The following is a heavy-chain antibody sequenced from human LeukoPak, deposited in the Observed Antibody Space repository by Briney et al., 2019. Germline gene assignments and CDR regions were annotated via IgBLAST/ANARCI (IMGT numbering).Heavy chain of an antibody. Sequence: PSETLSLTCTVSGGSVSSGTNFWSWIRRPPGKGLEWIGYSHYSGSTIYNPSLKSRVTISVDASRNQFSLKFSSVTAADAAVYYCARVWRYCNGGSCYSSFDYWGQGTLVTVSS. V-gene: IGHV4-61*01. CDR1: GGSVSSGTNF. CDR2: SHYSGST. D-gene: IGHD2-15*01. CDR3: ARVWRYCNGGSCYSSFDY. J-gene: IGHJ4*02.